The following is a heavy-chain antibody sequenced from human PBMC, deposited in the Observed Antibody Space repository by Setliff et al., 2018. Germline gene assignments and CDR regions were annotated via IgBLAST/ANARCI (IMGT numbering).Heavy chain of an antibody. Sequence: SETLSLTCTVSGGSISSRSYYWGWNRQPPGKGLEWIGSIYYSGSTYYKPSLKSRVTISVDTSKNQFSLKLSSVTAADTAVYYCARQSVRGLADNNWFDSWGQGTLVTVS. J-gene: IGHJ5*01. D-gene: IGHD2-15*01. V-gene: IGHV4-39*07. CDR2: IYYSGST. CDR1: GGSISSRSYY. CDR3: ARQSVRGLADNNWFDS.